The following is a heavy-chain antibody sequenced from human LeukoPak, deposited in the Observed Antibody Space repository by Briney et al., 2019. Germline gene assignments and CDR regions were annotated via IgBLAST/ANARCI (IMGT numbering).Heavy chain of an antibody. V-gene: IGHV1-2*02. CDR1: GYSFTGYY. CDR2: INPYSGGT. Sequence: ASVKVSCKASGYSFTGYYMHWVRQAPGQGLEWMGWINPYSGGTKYAQKFQGRVTMTRDTSISTAYMELSRLRPDDTAVYYCARGPPITIFGVVPNDYWGQGTLVTVSS. CDR3: ARGPPITIFGVVPNDY. J-gene: IGHJ4*02. D-gene: IGHD3-3*01.